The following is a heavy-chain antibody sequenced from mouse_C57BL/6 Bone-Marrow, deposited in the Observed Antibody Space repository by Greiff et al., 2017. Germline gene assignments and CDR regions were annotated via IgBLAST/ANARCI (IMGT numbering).Heavy chain of an antibody. CDR3: ARNVRLWLRPYWYFDV. V-gene: IGHV2-2*01. CDR2: IWSGGST. J-gene: IGHJ1*03. D-gene: IGHD2-2*01. Sequence: QGELHLSGPGLVQPSQSLSITCTVSGFSLTSYGVHWVRQSPGKGLEWLGVIWSGGSTDYNAAFISRLSISKDNSKSQVFFKMNSLQADDTAIYYCARNVRLWLRPYWYFDVWGTGTTVTVSS. CDR1: GFSLTSYG.